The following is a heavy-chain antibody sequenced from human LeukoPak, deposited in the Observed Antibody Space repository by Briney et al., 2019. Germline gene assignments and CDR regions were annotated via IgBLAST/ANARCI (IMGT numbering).Heavy chain of an antibody. V-gene: IGHV1-46*01. CDR2: INPSGGST. CDR3: ARASHYYDSSGNPPPWDY. D-gene: IGHD3-22*01. Sequence: ASVKVSCKASGGTFSSYAISWVQQAPGQGLEWMGIINPSGGSTSYAQKFQGRVTMTRDMSTSTVYMELSSLRSEDTAVYYCARASHYYDSSGNPPPWDYWGQGTLVTVSS. J-gene: IGHJ4*02. CDR1: GGTFSSYA.